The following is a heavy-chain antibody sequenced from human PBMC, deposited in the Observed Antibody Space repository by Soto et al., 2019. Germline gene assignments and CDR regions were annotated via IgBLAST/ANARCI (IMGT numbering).Heavy chain of an antibody. Sequence: GGSLRLSCAASGFTFSSYGMHWVRQAPGKGLEWVAVIWYDGSNKYYADSVKGRFTISRDNSKNTLYLQMNSLRAEDTAVYYCASQNGAAVISLFLDYWGQGTLVTVSS. CDR1: GFTFSSYG. V-gene: IGHV3-33*01. J-gene: IGHJ4*02. CDR3: ASQNGAAVISLFLDY. CDR2: IWYDGSNK. D-gene: IGHD6-13*01.